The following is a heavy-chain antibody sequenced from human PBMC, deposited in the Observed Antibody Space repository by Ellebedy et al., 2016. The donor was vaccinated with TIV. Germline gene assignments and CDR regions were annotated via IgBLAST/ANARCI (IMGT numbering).Heavy chain of an antibody. CDR1: GYKFTSHG. Sequence: ASVKVSXKASGYKFTSHGITWVRQAPGQGLEWMGWINPYYSHTNYVQKVQGRVTMTTDTSTSTAYMELRSLRSDDTAVYYCARGGQNYFDYWGQGSLVTVSS. CDR2: INPYYSHT. CDR3: ARGGQNYFDY. J-gene: IGHJ4*02. V-gene: IGHV1-18*04.